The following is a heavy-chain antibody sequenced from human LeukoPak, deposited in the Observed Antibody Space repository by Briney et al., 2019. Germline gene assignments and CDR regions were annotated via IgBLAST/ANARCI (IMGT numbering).Heavy chain of an antibody. CDR2: VRYDGSNE. V-gene: IGHV3-30*02. Sequence: GGSLRLSCAASGFVFSDYGMHWVRQAPGKGLEWVAFVRYDGSNEYYADSMKSRFTISRDNSKNTLYLQMNSLRAEDTAVYYCARRGSYFDYWGQGTLVTVSS. J-gene: IGHJ4*02. D-gene: IGHD1-26*01. CDR1: GFVFSDYG. CDR3: ARRGSYFDY.